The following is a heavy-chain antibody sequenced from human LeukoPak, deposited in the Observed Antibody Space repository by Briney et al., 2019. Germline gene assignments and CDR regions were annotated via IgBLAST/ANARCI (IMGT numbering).Heavy chain of an antibody. CDR1: GFSLSTSGVG. J-gene: IGHJ3*02. V-gene: IGHV2-5*01. CDR3: AHLPYSSGWYNVDAFDI. Sequence: SGPTRVKPTQPLTLTCTSSGFSLSTSGVGVGWIRQPPGKALAWLAPTYWNDDNRYSPSLKSRLTITKDTSKNQVVLTMPSMAPVDTATYYCAHLPYSSGWYNVDAFDIWGQGTMVTVSS. D-gene: IGHD6-19*01. CDR2: TYWNDDN.